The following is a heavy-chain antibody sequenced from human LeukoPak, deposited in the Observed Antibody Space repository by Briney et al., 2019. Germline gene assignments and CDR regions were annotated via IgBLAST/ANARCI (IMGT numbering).Heavy chain of an antibody. V-gene: IGHV4-4*07. CDR3: AREAREIVVVTAISYDAFDI. D-gene: IGHD2-21*02. Sequence: SETLSLTCTVSGGSISRYYWNWLRQPSGKGLEWIGRIYTSGSTNYNPSLKSRVTMSVDTSKNQFSLKLSSVTAADTAVYYCAREAREIVVVTAISYDAFDIWGQGTMVTVSS. CDR1: GGSISRYY. CDR2: IYTSGST. J-gene: IGHJ3*02.